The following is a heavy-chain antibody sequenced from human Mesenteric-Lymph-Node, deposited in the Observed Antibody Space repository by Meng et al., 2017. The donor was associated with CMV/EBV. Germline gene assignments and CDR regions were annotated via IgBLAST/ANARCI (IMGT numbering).Heavy chain of an antibody. CDR2: IRAYNGNT. V-gene: IGHV1-18*04. CDR3: ARDQNTARHYYDSSGYYLTNFVY. CDR1: G. J-gene: IGHJ4*02. D-gene: IGHD3-22*01. Sequence: GLSGVRQAPGQGLEWMRWIRAYNGNTNYAQKLQGRVTMTTDTSTSTAYMELRSLRSDDTAVYYCARDQNTARHYYDSSGYYLTNFVYWGQGTLVTVSS.